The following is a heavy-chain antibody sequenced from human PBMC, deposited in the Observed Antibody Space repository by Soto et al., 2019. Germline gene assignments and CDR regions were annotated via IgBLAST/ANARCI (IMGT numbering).Heavy chain of an antibody. V-gene: IGHV5-51*01. CDR1: GYSFTSYW. CDR3: ARHRTYCSSTSCYRHDAFDI. CDR2: IYPGDSDT. D-gene: IGHD2-2*01. J-gene: IGHJ3*02. Sequence: GESLKISCKGSGYSFTSYWIGWVRQMPGKGLEWIGIIYPGDSDTRYSPSFQGQVTISADKSISTAYLQWSSLKASDAAMYYCARHRTYCSSTSCYRHDAFDIWGQGTMVTVSS.